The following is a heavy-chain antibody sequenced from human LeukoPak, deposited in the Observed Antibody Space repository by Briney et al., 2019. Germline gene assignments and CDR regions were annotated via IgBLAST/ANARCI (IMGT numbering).Heavy chain of an antibody. Sequence: GGSLRLSCAASGFTFIDYYMSWIRQAPGKGLEWVSYIGSSGSTIYYADSVKGRFTISRDNAKNSLYLQMNSLRAEDTALYYCARHLRFKQYGLDVWGQGTTVTVSS. V-gene: IGHV3-11*01. D-gene: IGHD3-3*01. J-gene: IGHJ6*02. CDR1: GFTFIDYY. CDR3: ARHLRFKQYGLDV. CDR2: IGSSGSTI.